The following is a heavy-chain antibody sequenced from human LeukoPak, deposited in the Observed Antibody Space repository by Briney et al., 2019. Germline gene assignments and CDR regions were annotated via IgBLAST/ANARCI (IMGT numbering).Heavy chain of an antibody. CDR3: ARLAGTTDGNWFDP. CDR2: IYPGDSET. J-gene: IGHJ5*02. D-gene: IGHD1-7*01. CDR1: GYSFIHYY. V-gene: IGHV5-51*01. Sequence: GESLKISCKGSGYSFIHYYIAWVRQLPGKGLEWMGIIYPGDSETTYSPSFQGQVTISADKSISTAYLQWSSLKASDTATYYCARLAGTTDGNWFDPWGQGTIVTVSS.